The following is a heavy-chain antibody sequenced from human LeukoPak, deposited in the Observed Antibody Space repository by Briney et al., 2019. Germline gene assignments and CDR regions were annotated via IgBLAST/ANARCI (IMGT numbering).Heavy chain of an antibody. J-gene: IGHJ3*02. CDR1: GFTFSTYS. CDR2: IDTSGSYI. CDR3: ARGRSITLLRGVAMSDGFDI. V-gene: IGHV3-21*01. D-gene: IGHD3-10*01. Sequence: PGGSLRLSCAASGFTFSTYSMNWVRQAPGKGLEWFSFIDTSGSYIYYGDSMKGRFTTSRDNAKNSLYLQMSGLRAEDTAVYYCARGRSITLLRGVAMSDGFDIWGQGAMVAVSS.